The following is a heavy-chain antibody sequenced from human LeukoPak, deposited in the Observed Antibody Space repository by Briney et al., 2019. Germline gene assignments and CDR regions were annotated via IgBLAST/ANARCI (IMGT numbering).Heavy chain of an antibody. D-gene: IGHD3-22*01. V-gene: IGHV1-69*04. Sequence: AASVRVSCKASGGTFSSYAISWVRQAPGQGLEWMGRIIPIFGIVNYAQKFQGRVTITADKSTSTAYMELSSLRSEDTAVYYCARGAEVSRLYGMDVWGQGTTVTVSS. CDR2: IIPIFGIV. CDR1: GGTFSSYA. J-gene: IGHJ6*02. CDR3: ARGAEVSRLYGMDV.